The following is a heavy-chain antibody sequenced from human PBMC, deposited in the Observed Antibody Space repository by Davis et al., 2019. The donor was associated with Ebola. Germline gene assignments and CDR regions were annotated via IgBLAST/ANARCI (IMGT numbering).Heavy chain of an antibody. CDR2: ISTDEGT. V-gene: IGHV4-61*09. D-gene: IGHD2/OR15-2a*01. CDR3: ASSKGTYYYYMEV. J-gene: IGHJ6*03. CDR1: GGSISSANYY. Sequence: PSETLSLTCAVSGGSISSANYYWSWIRQSAGKALEWIGHISTDEGTNYNPSLKSRVTISVDMSKNQFSLKLTSVTAADTAVYYCASSKGTYYYYMEVWGKGTTVTVSS.